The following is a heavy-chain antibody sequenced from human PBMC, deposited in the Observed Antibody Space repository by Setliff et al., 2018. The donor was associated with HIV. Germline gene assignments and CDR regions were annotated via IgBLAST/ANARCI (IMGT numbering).Heavy chain of an antibody. J-gene: IGHJ3*02. Sequence: PSETLSLTCSVSGVSIVSGGFYYSWIRQHPGKGLEWLGTVYYTGKTYYNPSLQSRLTMSADTSKNQLYLKMNSVTVADTAVYFCARDLHANCHVVGIWGPGTMVTVSS. CDR3: ARDLHANCHVVGI. CDR1: GVSIVSGGFY. D-gene: IGHD2-15*01. CDR2: VYYTGKT. V-gene: IGHV4-31*03.